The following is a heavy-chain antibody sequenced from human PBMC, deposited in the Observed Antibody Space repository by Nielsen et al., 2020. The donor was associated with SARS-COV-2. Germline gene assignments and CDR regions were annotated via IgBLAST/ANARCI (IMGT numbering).Heavy chain of an antibody. CDR3: ARREEGGDWYFDL. V-gene: IGHV5-51*01. CDR1: GYSFTSYW. CDR2: VYPGDSDT. Sequence: KVSCKGSGYSFTSYWIGWVRQMPGKGLEWMGIVYPGDSDTRYSPSFQGQVTISADKSISTAYLQWSSLKASDTAMYYCARREEGGDWYFDLWGRGTLVTVSS. D-gene: IGHD2-15*01. J-gene: IGHJ2*01.